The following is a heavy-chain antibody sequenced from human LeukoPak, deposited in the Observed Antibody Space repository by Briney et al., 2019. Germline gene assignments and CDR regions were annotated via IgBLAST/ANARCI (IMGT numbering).Heavy chain of an antibody. J-gene: IGHJ4*02. CDR3: AKDQDYYDSSGYYYELIDY. D-gene: IGHD3-22*01. Sequence: GGSLRLSCAASGFTFSSYAMSWVRQAPGKGLEWVSAISGSGGSTYYADSVKGRLTISRDNSKNTLYLQMNSLRAEDTAVYYCAKDQDYYDSSGYYYELIDYWGQGTLVTVSS. CDR2: ISGSGGST. V-gene: IGHV3-23*01. CDR1: GFTFSSYA.